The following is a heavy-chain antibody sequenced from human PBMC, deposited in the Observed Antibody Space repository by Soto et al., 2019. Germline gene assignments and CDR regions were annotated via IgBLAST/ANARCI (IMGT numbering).Heavy chain of an antibody. D-gene: IGHD3-10*01. J-gene: IGHJ4*02. CDR3: AHTIGAGSYVPY. CDR2: IHHSGHT. V-gene: IGHV4-4*02. Sequence: QVQLQESGPGLVKPSGTLSLTCAVSGDSIGNNNWWSWVRQPPGKGLEWIGEIHHSGHTNYNPSLKGRVSMSVEKSKNQFSLNLRSVTAADTAVYYCAHTIGAGSYVPYWGQGNLVTVSS. CDR1: GDSIGNNNW.